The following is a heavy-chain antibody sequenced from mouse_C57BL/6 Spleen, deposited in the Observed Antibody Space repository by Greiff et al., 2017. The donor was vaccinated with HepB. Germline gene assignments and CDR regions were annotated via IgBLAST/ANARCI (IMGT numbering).Heavy chain of an antibody. V-gene: IGHV1-64*01. J-gene: IGHJ2*01. CDR1: GYTFTSYW. D-gene: IGHD1-1*01. Sequence: VKLQQPGAELVKPGASVKLSCKASGYTFTSYWMHWVKQRPGQGLEWIGMIHPNSGSTNYNEKFKSKATLTVDKSSSTAYMQLSSLTSEDSAVYYCARGYYGSSYRADYFDDWGKGTTLTVSS. CDR3: ARGYYGSSYRADYFDD. CDR2: IHPNSGST.